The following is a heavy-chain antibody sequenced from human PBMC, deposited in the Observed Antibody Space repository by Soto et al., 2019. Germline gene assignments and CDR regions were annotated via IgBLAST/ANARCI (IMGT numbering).Heavy chain of an antibody. Sequence: EVQLLESGGGLVQPGESLRLSCAASGFTFSSYAMSWVRQAPGKGLEWVSVIIGSDDSTYYPDPVKGRFTISRDNSKNTLYLQMTSLRAEDTAVYYCAKRSSSSTFDYWGQGTLVTVSS. J-gene: IGHJ4*02. CDR2: IIGSDDST. CDR3: AKRSSSSTFDY. CDR1: GFTFSSYA. V-gene: IGHV3-23*01. D-gene: IGHD6-6*01.